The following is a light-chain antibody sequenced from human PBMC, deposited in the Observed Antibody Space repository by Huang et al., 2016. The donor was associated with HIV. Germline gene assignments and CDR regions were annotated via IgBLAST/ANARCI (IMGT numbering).Light chain of an antibody. CDR1: QSLLYGFNNKNY. Sequence: DIVMTQSPESMAVSLGERATINCKSSQSLLYGFNNKNYLAWYQQKPGLTPKLLIYWASTRESGVPDRFSGSGSGTDFTLTISSLQAEDVAVYYCQQYYSTTMYTFGQGTKLEIK. V-gene: IGKV4-1*01. CDR3: QQYYSTTMYT. CDR2: WAS. J-gene: IGKJ2*01.